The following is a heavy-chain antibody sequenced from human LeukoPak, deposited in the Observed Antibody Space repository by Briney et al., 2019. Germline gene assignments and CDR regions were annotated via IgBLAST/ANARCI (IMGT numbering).Heavy chain of an antibody. CDR3: ARGHAGFWSGYDYYYGMDV. J-gene: IGHJ6*02. CDR1: GYTFTSYD. Sequence: ASVKVSCKASGYTFTSYDINWVRLATGQGLEWMGWMNPNSGNTGYAQKFQGRVTMTRNTSISTAYMELSSLRSEDTAVYYCARGHAGFWSGYDYYYGMDVWGQGTTVTVSS. CDR2: MNPNSGNT. D-gene: IGHD3-3*01. V-gene: IGHV1-8*01.